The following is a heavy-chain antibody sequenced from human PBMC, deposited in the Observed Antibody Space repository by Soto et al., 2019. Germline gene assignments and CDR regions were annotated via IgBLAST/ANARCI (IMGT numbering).Heavy chain of an antibody. CDR2: INGGSGYV. Sequence: EVQLVESGGGLVKPGGSLRLSCAASGFSFSSYSMNWVRQAPGKGLECISSINGGSGYVNYTDSVKGRFTISRDDAKNLLCLQMNSLRAEDTAVYYCARDYGAYSGGRYFAYGGQGILVTVSS. J-gene: IGHJ4*02. CDR3: ARDYGAYSGGRYFAY. CDR1: GFSFSSYS. V-gene: IGHV3-21*06. D-gene: IGHD4-17*01.